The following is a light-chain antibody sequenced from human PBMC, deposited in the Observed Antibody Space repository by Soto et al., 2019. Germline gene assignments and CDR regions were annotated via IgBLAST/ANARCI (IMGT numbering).Light chain of an antibody. V-gene: IGKV3-15*01. CDR1: QSVFSS. Sequence: IVLTHSPGARAASPGGGGTRSCMASQSVFSSLAWYQQKPGQAPRLLIYGAATRATGIPARFSGSGSGTEFTLTISSLQPEDFATYYCQKYNSYPLTFGGGTKVDIK. J-gene: IGKJ4*01. CDR3: QKYNSYPLT. CDR2: GAA.